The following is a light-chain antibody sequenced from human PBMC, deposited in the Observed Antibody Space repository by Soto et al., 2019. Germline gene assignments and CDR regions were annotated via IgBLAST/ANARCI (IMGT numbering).Light chain of an antibody. V-gene: IGKV1-5*03. Sequence: DIQMTQTPSTRSASVGDRVTMTCRASQSISAWLAWYRQKPGKAPKLLIYKASSLESGVPSRFSGSGSGTEFTLTISSLQPDDFATYYCQQYNNYGSWTFGQGTKVEIK. J-gene: IGKJ1*01. CDR2: KAS. CDR1: QSISAW. CDR3: QQYNNYGSWT.